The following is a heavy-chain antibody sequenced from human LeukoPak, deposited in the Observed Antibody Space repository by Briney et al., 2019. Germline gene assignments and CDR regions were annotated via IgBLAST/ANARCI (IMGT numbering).Heavy chain of an antibody. CDR3: ARVGPYYDSSGYYFNFDY. V-gene: IGHV1-69*13. D-gene: IGHD3-22*01. J-gene: IGHJ4*02. CDR1: GGTFSSYA. CDR2: IIPIFGTA. Sequence: ASVKVSCKASGGTFSSYAISWVRQAPGQGLEWMGVIIPIFGTANYAQKFQGRVTITADESTSTAYMELSSLRSEDTAVYYCARVGPYYDSSGYYFNFDYWGQGTLVTVSS.